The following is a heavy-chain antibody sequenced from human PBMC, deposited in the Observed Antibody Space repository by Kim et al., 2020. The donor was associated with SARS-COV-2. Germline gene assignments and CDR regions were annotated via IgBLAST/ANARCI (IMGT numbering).Heavy chain of an antibody. CDR2: ISNTGNNI. Sequence: GGSLRLSCAASGFTFSDYYMTWIRQAPGKGLEWVSYISNTGNNIYSADSVKGRFTISRDNAKNSLYLQMNSLRAEDTAVYYCAKDICSGNASYFLPWGQGTLVTVSA. J-gene: IGHJ5*02. D-gene: IGHD2-15*01. CDR1: GFTFSDYY. V-gene: IGHV3-11*01. CDR3: AKDICSGNASYFLP.